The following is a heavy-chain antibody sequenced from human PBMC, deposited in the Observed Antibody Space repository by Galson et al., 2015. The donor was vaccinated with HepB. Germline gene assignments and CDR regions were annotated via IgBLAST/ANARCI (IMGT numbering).Heavy chain of an antibody. J-gene: IGHJ4*02. CDR2: IKQDGSEK. V-gene: IGHV3-7*03. CDR1: GFTFSSYW. Sequence: SLRLSCAASGFTFSSYWMSWVRQAPGKGLEWVANIKQDGSEKYYVDSVKGRFTISRDNAKNSLYLQMSSLRAEDTAVYYCARMLAYCGGDCWAPIDYWGQGTLGTGSS. D-gene: IGHD2-21*01. CDR3: ARMLAYCGGDCWAPIDY.